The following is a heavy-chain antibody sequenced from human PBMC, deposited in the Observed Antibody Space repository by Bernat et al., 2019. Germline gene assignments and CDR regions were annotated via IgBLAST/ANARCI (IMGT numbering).Heavy chain of an antibody. CDR2: INGDGTIT. CDR1: GFTFSGDW. J-gene: IGHJ4*02. D-gene: IGHD5/OR15-5a*01. V-gene: IGHV3-74*01. CDR3: VRSVSGAAGFFDY. Sequence: EVKLVESGGGLIQPGGSLRLSCAASGFTFSGDWMHWVRQVPGKGLVWVSRINGDGTITDYADSVKGRFTISRDNAKNTLYLQMNSLRVEDTAVYYCVRSVSGAAGFFDYWGPGSLVPVAS.